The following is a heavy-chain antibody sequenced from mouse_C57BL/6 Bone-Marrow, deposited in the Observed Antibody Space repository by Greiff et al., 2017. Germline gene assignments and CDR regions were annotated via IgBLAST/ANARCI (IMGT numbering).Heavy chain of an antibody. CDR1: GYTFTSYG. D-gene: IGHD4-1*01. CDR2: IYPRSGNT. V-gene: IGHV1-81*01. J-gene: IGHJ2*01. CDR3: ARGGTGMDFDY. Sequence: VKLQQSGAELARPGASVKLSCKASGYTFTSYGISWVKQRTGQGLEWIGEIYPRSGNTYYNEKFKGKATLTADKSSSTAYMELRSLTSEDSAVYFCARGGTGMDFDYWGQGTTLTVSS.